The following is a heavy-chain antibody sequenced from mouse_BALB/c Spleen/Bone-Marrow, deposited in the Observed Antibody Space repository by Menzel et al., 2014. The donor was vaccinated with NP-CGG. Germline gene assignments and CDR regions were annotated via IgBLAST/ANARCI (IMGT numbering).Heavy chain of an antibody. D-gene: IGHD2-1*01. J-gene: IGHJ4*01. V-gene: IGHV2-9*02. CDR3: AKDGVYGRHYYAMDY. Sequence: VKLMESGPGPVAPSQSLSITRTVSGFSLTSYGVHWVRQPPGKGLEWLGVIWAGGSTHYNSALMSRPCISKDNSKSQVFLKRSNRQTHNTAMYYDAKDGVYGRHYYAMDYWGQGTAVTVTA. CDR2: IWAGGST. CDR1: GFSLTSYG.